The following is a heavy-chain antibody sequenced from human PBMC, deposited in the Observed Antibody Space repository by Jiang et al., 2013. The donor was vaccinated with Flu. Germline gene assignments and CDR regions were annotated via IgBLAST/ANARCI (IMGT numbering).Heavy chain of an antibody. CDR3: AKFGSGSFTYYYYYMDF. J-gene: IGHJ6*03. CDR1: GFTFKSYA. V-gene: IGHV3-23*04. D-gene: IGHD1-26*01. CDR2: ISASGGST. Sequence: VQLVESGGGLVQPGGSLRLSCAASGFTFKSYAMSWVRQAPGKGLEWVSGISASGGSTYYADSVKGRFTISRDNSKNTLYLQMNSLRAEDTAVYYCAKFGSGSFTYYYYYMDFWGKGTTVTVSS.